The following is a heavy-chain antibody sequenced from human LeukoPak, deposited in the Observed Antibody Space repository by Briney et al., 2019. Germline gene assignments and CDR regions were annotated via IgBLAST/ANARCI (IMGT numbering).Heavy chain of an antibody. V-gene: IGHV3-23*01. Sequence: GESLKISCKGSGYTFTSYWIAWVRQAPGKGLEWVSGIIGSGRTTFYADSVKGRFTISRDNSKNTLYLQMNSLRAEDAAIYYCAKKEGDTYFSWYMDVWGKGTTVTVSS. CDR1: GYTFTSYW. J-gene: IGHJ6*03. CDR2: IIGSGRTT. CDR3: AKKEGDTYFSWYMDV. D-gene: IGHD2-21*01.